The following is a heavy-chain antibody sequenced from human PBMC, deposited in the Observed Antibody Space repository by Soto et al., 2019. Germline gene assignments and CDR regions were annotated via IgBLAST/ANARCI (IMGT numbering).Heavy chain of an antibody. CDR1: GFTFDDYA. D-gene: IGHD6-13*01. CDR3: AKDKSSSWSVNDY. V-gene: IGHV3-9*01. CDR2: ISWNSGSI. Sequence: EVQLVESGGGLVQPGRSLRLSCAASGFTFDDYAMHWVRQAPGKGLEWVPGISWNSGSIGYAASVKGRFTISRDNAKNSLYLQMNSLRAEDTALYYCAKDKSSSWSVNDYWGQGTLVTVSS. J-gene: IGHJ4*02.